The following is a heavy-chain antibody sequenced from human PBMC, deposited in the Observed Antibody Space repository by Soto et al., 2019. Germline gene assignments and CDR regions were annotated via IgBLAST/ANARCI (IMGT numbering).Heavy chain of an antibody. J-gene: IGHJ2*01. CDR3: ARGLGRYFDL. CDR2: LSTSGRT. CDR1: GDSFGNFY. D-gene: IGHD3-16*01. V-gene: IGHV4-4*07. Sequence: ETLSLTCTVSGDSFGNFYWSWIRQPAGKGLESIGRLSTSGRTNYSPSLQSRVTMSLDTSKNRFSLRLTSVSAADTAVYFCARGLGRYFDLWGRGTLVTVSS.